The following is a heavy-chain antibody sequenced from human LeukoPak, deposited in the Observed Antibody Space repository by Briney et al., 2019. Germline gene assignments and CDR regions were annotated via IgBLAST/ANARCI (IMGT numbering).Heavy chain of an antibody. J-gene: IGHJ4*02. CDR1: GFTFSSYG. Sequence: PGGSLRLSCAASGFTFSSYGMHWVRQAPGKGLEWVAVISYDGSNKYYADSVKGRFTISRDNSKDTLYLQMNTLSAEDTAVYFCAKGTRPYCSGGTCYPLDSWGQGTLVTVSS. V-gene: IGHV3-30*18. CDR3: AKGTRPYCSGGTCYPLDS. CDR2: ISYDGSNK. D-gene: IGHD2-15*01.